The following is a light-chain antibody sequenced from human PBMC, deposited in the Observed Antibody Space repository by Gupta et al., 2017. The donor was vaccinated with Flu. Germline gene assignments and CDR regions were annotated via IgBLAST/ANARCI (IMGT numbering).Light chain of an antibody. J-gene: IGKJ1*01. Sequence: VGDRVTITCRASQSISSWLAWYRQKPGKAPKLLIYKASSLESGVPSRFSGSGSGTEFTLTISSLQPDDFATYYCQQYYTYLAFGQGTRVEIK. CDR1: QSISSW. CDR2: KAS. V-gene: IGKV1-5*03. CDR3: QQYYTYLA.